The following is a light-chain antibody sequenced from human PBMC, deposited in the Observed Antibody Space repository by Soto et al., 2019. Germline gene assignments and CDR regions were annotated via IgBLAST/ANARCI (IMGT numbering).Light chain of an antibody. Sequence: VLTQPPSLSGTPGQTVPISCIGSRSNIGSAIVHWYQQLPGTAPKHLIYMNNQRPSGVPDRFSGSKSGTSASLVITGLRPEDEADYYCVAWDDNLSSRVFGGGTKVTVL. CDR1: RSNIGSAI. J-gene: IGLJ3*02. V-gene: IGLV1-47*01. CDR2: MNN. CDR3: VAWDDNLSSRV.